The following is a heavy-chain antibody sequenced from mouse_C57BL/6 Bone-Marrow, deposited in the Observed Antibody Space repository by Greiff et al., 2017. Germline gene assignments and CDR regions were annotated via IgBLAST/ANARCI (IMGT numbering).Heavy chain of an antibody. J-gene: IGHJ3*01. D-gene: IGHD1-1*01. CDR2: IHPNSGST. CDR1: GYTFTSYW. Sequence: QVQLQQPGAELVKPGASVKLSCKASGYTFTSYWMHWVKQRPGQGLEWIGMIHPNSGSTNYNEKFKSKATLTVDKSSSTAYMQLSSLTSEDSAVYYCAREDYYGRGLIAYWGQGTLVTVSA. CDR3: AREDYYGRGLIAY. V-gene: IGHV1-64*01.